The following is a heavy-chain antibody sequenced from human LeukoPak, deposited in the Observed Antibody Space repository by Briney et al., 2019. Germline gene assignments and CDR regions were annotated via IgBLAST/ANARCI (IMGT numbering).Heavy chain of an antibody. V-gene: IGHV4-30-2*01. J-gene: IGHJ4*02. CDR2: IYHSGST. CDR3: ARVRGEGWAYYFDY. CDR1: GGSISSGGYY. Sequence: SQTLSLTCTVSGGSISSGGYYWSWIRQPPGKGLEWIGYIYHSGSTYYNPSLKSRVTISVDRSKNQFSLKLSSVTAADTAVYYCARVRGEGWAYYFDYWGQGTLVTVSS. D-gene: IGHD3-10*01.